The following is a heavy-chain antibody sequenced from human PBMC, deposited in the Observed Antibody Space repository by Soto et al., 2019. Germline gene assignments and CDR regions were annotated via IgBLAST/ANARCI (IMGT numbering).Heavy chain of an antibody. Sequence: GASVKVSCKASGYTFTSYYMHCVRQAPGQGLEWMGIINPSGGSTSYAQKFQGRVTMTRDTSTSTVYMELSSLRSEDTAVYYCARGQPWDRGVPWRQLNWFDPWVQGTLVTVSS. D-gene: IGHD3-10*01. CDR3: ARGQPWDRGVPWRQLNWFDP. CDR1: GYTFTSYY. V-gene: IGHV1-46*03. CDR2: INPSGGST. J-gene: IGHJ5*02.